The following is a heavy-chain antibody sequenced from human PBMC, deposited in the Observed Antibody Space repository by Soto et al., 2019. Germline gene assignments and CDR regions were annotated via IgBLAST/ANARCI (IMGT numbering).Heavy chain of an antibody. CDR2: IRSKAYGGTT. D-gene: IGHD4-17*01. CDR3: TSFYPTVVTPGRYYYGMDV. V-gene: IGHV3-49*02. J-gene: IGHJ6*02. Sequence: GLEWVGFIRSKAYGGTTEYAASVKGRFTISRDDSKSIAYLQMNSLKTEDTAVYYCTSFYPTVVTPGRYYYGMDVWGQGTTVTVSS.